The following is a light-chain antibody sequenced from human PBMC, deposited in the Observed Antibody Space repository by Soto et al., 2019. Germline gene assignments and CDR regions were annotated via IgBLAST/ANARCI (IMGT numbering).Light chain of an antibody. Sequence: EIVLTQSPGTLSLSPGERATLSCRASQSVRNSYIAWYQQKPGQAPRLLIYGGSSRATGIPHRFSGSGSGTDFTLTISRLEPEDFAVYYCQQFGSSPITFGQGTRLEIK. CDR3: QQFGSSPIT. CDR2: GGS. J-gene: IGKJ5*01. CDR1: QSVRNSY. V-gene: IGKV3-20*01.